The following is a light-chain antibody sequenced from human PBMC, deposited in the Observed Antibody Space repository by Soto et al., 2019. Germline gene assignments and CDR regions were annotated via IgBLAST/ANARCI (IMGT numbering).Light chain of an antibody. CDR1: SSDVGGYNY. V-gene: IGLV2-14*01. CDR3: SSYTSSTAYV. Sequence: SALTQPASVSGSPGRSITSSCTGTSSDVGGYNYVSWYQLHPGKAPKLMVYEVSNRPSGVSNRFSGSKSGNTASLTISGLQAEDEADYYCSSYTSSTAYVFGTGTKVTVL. CDR2: EVS. J-gene: IGLJ1*01.